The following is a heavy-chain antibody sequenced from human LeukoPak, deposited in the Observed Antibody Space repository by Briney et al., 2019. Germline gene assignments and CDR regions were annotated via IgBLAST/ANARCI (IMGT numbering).Heavy chain of an antibody. D-gene: IGHD5-18*01. CDR2: ISSSSSYI. Sequence: GGSLRLSCAASGFTFSSYSMNWVRQAPGKGLEWVSSISSSSSYIYYADSVKGRSTISRDNAKNSLYLQMNSLRAEDTAVYYCASGGYSYGRRYNWFDPWGQGTLVTVSS. J-gene: IGHJ5*02. CDR3: ASGGYSYGRRYNWFDP. V-gene: IGHV3-21*01. CDR1: GFTFSSYS.